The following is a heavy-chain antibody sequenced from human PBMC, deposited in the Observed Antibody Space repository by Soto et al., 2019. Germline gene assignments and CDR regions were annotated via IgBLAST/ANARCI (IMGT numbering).Heavy chain of an antibody. CDR2: IYYSGST. V-gene: IGHV4-61*08. D-gene: IGHD1-20*01. CDR1: GGSISSGGYY. CDR3: VRHAQCIIRAY. Sequence: SETLSLTCTVSGGSISSGGYYWSWIRQHPGKGLEWIGYIYYSGSTNYNPSLKSRVTISVDTSKNQFSLKLSSVTAADTAVYYCVRHAQCIIRAYWGQGSLVTVSS. J-gene: IGHJ4*02.